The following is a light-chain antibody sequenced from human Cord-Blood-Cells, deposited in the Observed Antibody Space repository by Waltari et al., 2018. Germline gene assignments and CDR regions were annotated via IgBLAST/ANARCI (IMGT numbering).Light chain of an antibody. Sequence: QSALTQPASVSGSPGQSITISCTGPSSTVGAYNYFSWYQQHPGKAPKLMIYDVSNRPSGVSNRFSGSKSGNTASLTISGLQAEDEADYYCSSYTSSSTLVFGGGTKLTVL. CDR3: SSYTSSSTLV. J-gene: IGLJ3*02. CDR1: SSTVGAYNY. CDR2: DVS. V-gene: IGLV2-14*01.